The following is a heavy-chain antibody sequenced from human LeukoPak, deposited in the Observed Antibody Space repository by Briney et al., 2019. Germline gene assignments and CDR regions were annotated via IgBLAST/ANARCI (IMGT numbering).Heavy chain of an antibody. V-gene: IGHV3-21*01. CDR2: ISSSSRYI. J-gene: IGHJ4*02. Sequence: GGSLRLSCAASGFTFSSYSMNWVRQAPGKGLEWVSSISSSSRYIYYADSVKGGFTISRDNAKNSLYLQMNTLRAEDTAVYYCARDHSPQFIPLGYWGQGTLVTVSS. CDR1: GFTFSSYS. CDR3: ARDHSPQFIPLGY. D-gene: IGHD4-11*01.